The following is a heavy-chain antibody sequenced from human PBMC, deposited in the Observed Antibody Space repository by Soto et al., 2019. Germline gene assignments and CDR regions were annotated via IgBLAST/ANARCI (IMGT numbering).Heavy chain of an antibody. CDR2: ISYDGSNK. V-gene: IGHV3-30*18. CDR3: AKRGYGDYEEVDYFDY. J-gene: IGHJ4*02. D-gene: IGHD4-17*01. Sequence: GGSLRLSCAASGFTFSSYGMHWVRQAPGKGLEWVAVISYDGSNKYYADSVKGRFTISRDNSKNTLYLQMNSLRAEDTAVYYCAKRGYGDYEEVDYFDYWGQGTLVTVS. CDR1: GFTFSSYG.